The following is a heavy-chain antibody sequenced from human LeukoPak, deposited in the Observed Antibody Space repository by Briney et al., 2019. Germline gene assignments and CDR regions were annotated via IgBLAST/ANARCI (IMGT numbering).Heavy chain of an antibody. D-gene: IGHD2-15*01. CDR1: GFTFSNYW. CDR2: VKSDGINT. J-gene: IGHJ4*02. CDR3: ARDRGGGSCFDY. V-gene: IGHV3-74*01. Sequence: GSLRLSCAASGFTFSNYWMHWVRQVPGKGLVWVSRVKSDGINTIYADSVKGRFTISRDNAKNTLYLEMNSLRDEDTAVYYCARDRGGGSCFDYWGQGTLVTVSS.